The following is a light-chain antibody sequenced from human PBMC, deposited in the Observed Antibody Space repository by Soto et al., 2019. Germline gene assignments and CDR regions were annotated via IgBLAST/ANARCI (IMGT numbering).Light chain of an antibody. Sequence: EIVLTQSPATLSVSPGERATLSCRASQSVSNYLAWYQQKPGQAPRLLIYDASNRATGIPARFSGSGSGTDFTLTISSLQPEDFTVYYCQQHNNWPRLTFGGGTKVEIK. CDR3: QQHNNWPRLT. J-gene: IGKJ4*01. V-gene: IGKV3-11*01. CDR2: DAS. CDR1: QSVSNY.